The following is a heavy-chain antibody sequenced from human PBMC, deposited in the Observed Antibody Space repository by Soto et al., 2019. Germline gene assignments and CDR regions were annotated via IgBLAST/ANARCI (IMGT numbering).Heavy chain of an antibody. CDR1: GFTFSSYA. CDR3: AKNYYFDY. V-gene: IGHV3-23*01. CDR2: ISASGDST. J-gene: IGHJ4*02. Sequence: GGSLRLSCAASGFTFSSYAMSWVRQAPGKGLEWVSSISASGDSTYYADSVKGRFTISRDNSKNTLSLHMTSLRAEDTAVYYCAKNYYFDYWGQGALVTVSS. D-gene: IGHD1-7*01.